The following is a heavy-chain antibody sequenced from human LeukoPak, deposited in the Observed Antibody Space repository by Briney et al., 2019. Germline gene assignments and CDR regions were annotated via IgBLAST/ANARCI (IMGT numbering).Heavy chain of an antibody. V-gene: IGHV1-69*13. CDR1: GGTFSSYA. J-gene: IGHJ6*03. CDR2: IIPIFGTA. D-gene: IGHD3-22*01. Sequence: SVKVSCKASGGTFSSYAISWVRQAPGQGLEWMGGIIPIFGTANYAQKFQGRVTITADESTSTAYMELSSLRSEDTAVYYCARSSGYYSSLFYMHVWGKGTTVTVSS. CDR3: ARSSGYYSSLFYMHV.